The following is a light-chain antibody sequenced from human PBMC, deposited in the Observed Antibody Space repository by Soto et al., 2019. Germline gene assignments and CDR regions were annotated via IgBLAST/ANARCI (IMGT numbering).Light chain of an antibody. J-gene: IGKJ5*01. Sequence: DIQMTQSPASLSASVGDRVTITCQASQDITNYLNWYQQKPGKAPKLLIYDASNLETGVPSRFSGSGSGTYFTLTISSLQPDDFATYYCQQCANDITFGQGTRLHMK. V-gene: IGKV1-33*01. CDR3: QQCANDIT. CDR2: DAS. CDR1: QDITNY.